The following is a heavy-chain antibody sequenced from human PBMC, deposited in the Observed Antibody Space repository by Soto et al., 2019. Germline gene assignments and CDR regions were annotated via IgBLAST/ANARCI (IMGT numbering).Heavy chain of an antibody. J-gene: IGHJ6*02. CDR1: GFTFRTYG. V-gene: IGHV3-30*18. CDR2: ISYDGSNK. D-gene: IGHD2-15*01. Sequence: QVQLVESGGGVVQPGRSLRLSCAASGFTFRTYGIQWVRQAPGKGLEWVAAISYDGSNKYYVDSVKGRFTISRDNSKNTLYLHMNSLRADDTAVYYCAKDIVVVSAASPLDYFFGMDVWGQGTTVTVSS. CDR3: AKDIVVVSAASPLDYFFGMDV.